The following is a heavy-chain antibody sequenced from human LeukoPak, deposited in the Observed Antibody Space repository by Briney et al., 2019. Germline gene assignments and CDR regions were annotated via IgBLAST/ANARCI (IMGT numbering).Heavy chain of an antibody. CDR1: GFTFSNAW. CDR2: IKSKTDGGTT. CDR3: TTPAVAGTPYYYYYYGMDV. Sequence: PGGSLRLSCAASGFTFSNAWMNWVREARGEGLEWVDRIKSKTDGGTTDYAAPVKRRFTISRDDSKNTLYLQMNSLKTEDTAVYYCTTPAVAGTPYYYYYYGMDVWGQGTTVTVSS. J-gene: IGHJ6*02. D-gene: IGHD6-19*01. V-gene: IGHV3-15*07.